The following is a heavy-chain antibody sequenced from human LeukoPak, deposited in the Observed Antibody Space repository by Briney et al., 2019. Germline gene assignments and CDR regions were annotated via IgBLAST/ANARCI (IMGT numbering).Heavy chain of an antibody. J-gene: IGHJ6*02. CDR1: GFTFSSYA. V-gene: IGHV3-23*01. CDR3: AKDQGSSTYYYYGMDV. Sequence: GGSLRLSCAASGFTFSSYAIHWVRQAPGKGLEWVSAISGSGGSTYYADSVKGRFTISRDNSKNTLYLQMNSLRAEDTAVYYCAKDQGSSTYYYYGMDVWGQGTTVTVSS. CDR2: ISGSGGST. D-gene: IGHD2-2*01.